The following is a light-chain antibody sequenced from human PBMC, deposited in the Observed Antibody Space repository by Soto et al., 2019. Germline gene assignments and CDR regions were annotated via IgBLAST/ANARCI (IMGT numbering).Light chain of an antibody. V-gene: IGLV1-40*01. CDR3: QSYDSSLSGVV. CDR2: GKS. Sequence: QSVLTQPPSVSGAPGQRVTISCTGSSSNIGAGYDVHWYQQLPGTAPKLLIDGKSNRPSGVPDRFSGSKSGPSASLAITGRQAADEADYYCQSYDSSLSGVVFGGVTKLTVL. CDR1: SSNIGAGYD. J-gene: IGLJ2*01.